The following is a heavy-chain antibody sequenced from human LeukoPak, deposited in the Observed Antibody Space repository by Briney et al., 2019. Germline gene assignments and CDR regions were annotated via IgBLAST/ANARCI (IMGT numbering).Heavy chain of an antibody. CDR3: ARGYYDSSGYYYGLWFVP. CDR2: INHSGST. J-gene: IGHJ5*02. D-gene: IGHD3-22*01. CDR1: GGSFSGYY. Sequence: SETLSLTCAVYGGSFSGYYWSWIRQPPGKGLEWIGEINHSGSTNYNPSLKSRVTISVDTSKNQFSLKLSSVTAADTAVYYCARGYYDSSGYYYGLWFVPWGQGTLVTVSS. V-gene: IGHV4-34*01.